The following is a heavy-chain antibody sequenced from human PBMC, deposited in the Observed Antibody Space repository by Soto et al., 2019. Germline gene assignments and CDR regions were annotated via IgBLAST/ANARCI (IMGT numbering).Heavy chain of an antibody. D-gene: IGHD3-22*01. Sequence: SETLSLTCTVSGGSISSSSYYWGWIRQPPGKGLEWIGSIYYSGSTYYNPSLKSRVTISVDTSKNQFSLKLSSVTAADTAVYYCARIDNDSSGYYVPRYDYWGQGTLVTVSS. CDR3: ARIDNDSSGYYVPRYDY. J-gene: IGHJ4*02. V-gene: IGHV4-39*01. CDR1: GGSISSSSYY. CDR2: IYYSGST.